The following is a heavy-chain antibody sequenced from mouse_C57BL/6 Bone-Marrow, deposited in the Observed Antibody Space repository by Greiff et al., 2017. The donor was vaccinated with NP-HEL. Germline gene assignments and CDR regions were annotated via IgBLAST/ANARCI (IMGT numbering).Heavy chain of an antibody. Sequence: VQLQQSGAELARPGASVKLSCKASGYTFTSYGISWVKQRTGQGLEWIGEIYPRSGNTYYNEKFKGKATLTADKSSSTAYMELRSLTSEDSAVYFCARWYYYGSSSFAYWGQGTLVTVSA. CDR1: GYTFTSYG. CDR2: IYPRSGNT. D-gene: IGHD1-1*01. V-gene: IGHV1-81*01. CDR3: ARWYYYGSSSFAY. J-gene: IGHJ3*01.